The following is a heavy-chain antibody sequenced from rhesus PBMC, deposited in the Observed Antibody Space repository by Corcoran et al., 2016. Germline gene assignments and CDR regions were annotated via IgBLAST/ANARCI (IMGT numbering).Heavy chain of an antibody. V-gene: IGHV3-184*02. CDR2: IRSKAFGGNS. CDR3: ARNRYGSGFVDY. D-gene: IGHD4-29*01. Sequence: VQLVESGGDLVQPGGSLRLSCSAPGFACSNSFIYWVRQAPGKGLEWWGLIRSKAFGGNSESAASLEGRFAFSRDDSKNIAYLRMSSLKVEDTATYYCARNRYGSGFVDYWGQGVLVTVSS. J-gene: IGHJ4*01. CDR1: GFACSNSF.